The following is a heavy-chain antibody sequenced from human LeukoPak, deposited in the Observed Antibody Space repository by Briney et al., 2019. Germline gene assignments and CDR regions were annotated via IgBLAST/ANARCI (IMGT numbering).Heavy chain of an antibody. Sequence: GGSLRLSCAASGFTFSSYWMSWVRQAPGKGLEWVANIKQDGSEKYYVDSVKGRFTISRDNAKNSLYLQMNSLRAEDTAVYYCARADVDTAIVRYMDVWGKGTTVTVSS. CDR1: GFTFSSYW. CDR2: IKQDGSEK. D-gene: IGHD5-18*01. J-gene: IGHJ6*03. V-gene: IGHV3-7*04. CDR3: ARADVDTAIVRYMDV.